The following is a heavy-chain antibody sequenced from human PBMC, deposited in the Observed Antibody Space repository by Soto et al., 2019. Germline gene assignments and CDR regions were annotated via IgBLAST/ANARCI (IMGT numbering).Heavy chain of an antibody. CDR2: ISAYNGNT. CDR3: AREVTLTAGWYFDL. J-gene: IGHJ2*01. V-gene: IGHV1-18*04. CDR1: GYTFTSYG. Sequence: QVQLVQSGAEVKKPGASVKVSCKASGYTFTSYGISWVRQAPGQGLEWMGWISAYNGNTNYAQKLEGRVTRTTDKSTSTAYVELRSLRSDDTAVYYCAREVTLTAGWYFDLWGRGTLVTVSS. D-gene: IGHD4-17*01.